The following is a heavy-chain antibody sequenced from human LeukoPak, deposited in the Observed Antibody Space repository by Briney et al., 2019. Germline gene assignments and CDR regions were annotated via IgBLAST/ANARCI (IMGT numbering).Heavy chain of an antibody. D-gene: IGHD5-18*01. CDR2: IYYSGST. CDR3: AGINTSRWIQLWLSGMDV. Sequence: SETLSLTCTVSGGSISSSSYYWGWIRQPPGKGLEWIGSIYYSGSTYYNPSLKSRVTISVDTSKNQFSLKLSSVTAADTAVYYCAGINTSRWIQLWLSGMDVWGQGTTVTVSS. J-gene: IGHJ6*02. V-gene: IGHV4-39*01. CDR1: GGSISSSSYY.